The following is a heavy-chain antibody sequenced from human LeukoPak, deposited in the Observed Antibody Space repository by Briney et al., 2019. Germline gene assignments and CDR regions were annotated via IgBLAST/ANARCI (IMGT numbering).Heavy chain of an antibody. CDR2: ISSSSSYT. CDR3: ARALYGSGRFSDAFDI. D-gene: IGHD3-10*01. J-gene: IGHJ3*02. CDR1: GFTFGTYC. V-gene: IGHV3-11*05. Sequence: GGSLRLSCAVSGFTFGTYCMSWVRQDPGKWLEWVSYISSSSSYTNYADSVKGRFTISRDNAKNSLYLQMNSLRAEDTAVYYCARALYGSGRFSDAFDIWGQGTMVTVSS.